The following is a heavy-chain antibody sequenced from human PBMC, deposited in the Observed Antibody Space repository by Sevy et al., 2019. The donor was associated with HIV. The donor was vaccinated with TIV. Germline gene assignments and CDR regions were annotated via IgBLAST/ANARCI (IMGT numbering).Heavy chain of an antibody. Sequence: ASVKVSCKDSGGTFSIYAISWVRQAPGQGLEWMGGIIPIFGTANYAQKFQGRVTITADESTSTAYMELSSLRSEDTAVYYCASLGYCTGGVCYTDYYYDGRDVWGQGTTVTVSS. J-gene: IGHJ6*01. V-gene: IGHV1-69*13. CDR1: GGTFSIYA. D-gene: IGHD2-8*02. CDR3: ASLGYCTGGVCYTDYYYDGRDV. CDR2: IIPIFGTA.